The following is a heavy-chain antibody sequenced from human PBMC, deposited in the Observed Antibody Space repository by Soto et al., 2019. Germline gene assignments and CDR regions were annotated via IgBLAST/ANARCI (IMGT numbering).Heavy chain of an antibody. V-gene: IGHV1-69*06. CDR3: ARDTRTYYYGSAPTGYYYGIDV. Sequence: SVKVSCKASGGTFSSYAISWVRQAPGQGLEWMGGIIPIFGTANCAQKFQGRVTITADKSTSTAYMELSSLRSEDTAVYYCARDTRTYYYGSAPTGYYYGIDVWGDGTTVPVS. D-gene: IGHD3-10*01. CDR2: IIPIFGTA. CDR1: GGTFSSYA. J-gene: IGHJ6*02.